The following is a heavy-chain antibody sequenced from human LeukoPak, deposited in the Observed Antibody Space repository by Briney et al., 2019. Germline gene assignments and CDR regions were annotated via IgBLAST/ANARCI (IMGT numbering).Heavy chain of an antibody. CDR3: ARVKTAVAGRRYYYMDV. Sequence: GSLRLSCAASGFTFSSYAMSWIRQPPGKGLEWIGEINHSGSTNYNPSLKSRVTISVDTSKNQFSLKLSSVTAADTAVYYCARVKTAVAGRRYYYMDVWGKGTTVTVSS. CDR1: GFTFSSYA. CDR2: INHSGST. D-gene: IGHD6-19*01. J-gene: IGHJ6*03. V-gene: IGHV4-34*01.